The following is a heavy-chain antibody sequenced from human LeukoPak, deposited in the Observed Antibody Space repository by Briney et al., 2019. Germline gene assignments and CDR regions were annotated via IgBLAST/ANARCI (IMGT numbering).Heavy chain of an antibody. CDR1: GLTFSSYS. V-gene: IGHV3-48*01. J-gene: IGHJ5*02. CDR3: AKMAVDYDFWSGPTGWFDP. Sequence: GGSLRLSCAASGLTFSSYSMNWVRQAPGKGLEWVSYISSSSSTIYYADSVKGRFTISRDNSKNTLYLQMNSLRAEDTAVYYCAKMAVDYDFWSGPTGWFDPWGQGTLVTVSS. D-gene: IGHD3-3*01. CDR2: ISSSSSTI.